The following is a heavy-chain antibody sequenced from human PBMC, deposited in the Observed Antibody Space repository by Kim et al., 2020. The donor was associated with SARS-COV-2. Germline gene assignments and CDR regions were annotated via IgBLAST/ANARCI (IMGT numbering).Heavy chain of an antibody. CDR3: AKETTPTAMVIKGEYYF. CDR2: ISYDGSNK. Sequence: GGSLRLSCAASGFTFSSYGMHWVRQAPGKGLEWVAVISYDGSNKYYADSVKGRFTISRDNSKNTLYLQMNSLRAEDTAVYYCAKETTPTAMVIKGEYYF. V-gene: IGHV3-30*18. J-gene: IGHJ4*01. D-gene: IGHD5-18*01. CDR1: GFTFSSYG.